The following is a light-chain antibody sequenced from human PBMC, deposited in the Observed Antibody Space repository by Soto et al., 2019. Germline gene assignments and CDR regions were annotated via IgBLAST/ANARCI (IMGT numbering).Light chain of an antibody. J-gene: IGKJ1*01. Sequence: DIQSNQSPSSLSASVGDRFTITCRVSQTLKSWLAWYLQRPGKAPKILIYKASPLKSGVPSQFLRSGAGSGYTRPISSLQPDDVLTHSCQFYNSYSEAFGQGTKGDIK. CDR3: QFYNSYSEA. CDR1: QTLKSW. CDR2: KAS. V-gene: IGKV1-5*03.